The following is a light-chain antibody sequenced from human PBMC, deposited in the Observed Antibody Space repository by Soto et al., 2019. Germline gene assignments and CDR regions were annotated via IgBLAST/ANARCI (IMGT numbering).Light chain of an antibody. V-gene: IGLV1-40*01. CDR3: QSYDSSLSVV. CDR1: SSNIGAGYD. Sequence: QAVVTQPPSESGAPGQRVTICCTGSSSNIGAGYDVHWYQQLPGTAPKLLIYGNSNRPSGVPDRFSGSKSGTSASLAITGLQAEDEADYYCQSYDSSLSVVFGGGTKVTVL. J-gene: IGLJ2*01. CDR2: GNS.